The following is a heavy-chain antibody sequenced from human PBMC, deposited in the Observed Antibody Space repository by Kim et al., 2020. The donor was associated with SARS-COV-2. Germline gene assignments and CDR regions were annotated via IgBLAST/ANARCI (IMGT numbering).Heavy chain of an antibody. D-gene: IGHD3-10*01. J-gene: IGHJ5*01. Sequence: GGSLRLSCAASGFTFSSRAMHWVRQAPGKGLEWVALISYAGSNQNYADSLKGRFTISRDNSKNTLYLQMNSLRAEDTAVYYCVTDTETTLRVITWG. CDR2: ISYAGSNQ. CDR3: VTDTETTLRVIT. CDR1: GFTFSSRA. V-gene: IGHV3-30-3*01.